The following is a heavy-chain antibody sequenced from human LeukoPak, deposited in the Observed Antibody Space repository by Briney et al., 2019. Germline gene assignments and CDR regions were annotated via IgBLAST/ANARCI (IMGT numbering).Heavy chain of an antibody. CDR1: GYTFTSYY. CDR2: IIPILGIA. Sequence: SVKVSCKASGYTFTSYYMHWVRQAPGQGLEWMGRIIPILGIANYAQKFQGRVTITADKSTSTAYMELSSLRSEDTAVYYCARVQGTVRASNFDYWGQGTLVTVSS. J-gene: IGHJ4*02. V-gene: IGHV1-69*04. D-gene: IGHD4-17*01. CDR3: ARVQGTVRASNFDY.